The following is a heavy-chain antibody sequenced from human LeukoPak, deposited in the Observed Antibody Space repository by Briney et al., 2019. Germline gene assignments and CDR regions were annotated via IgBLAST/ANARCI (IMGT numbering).Heavy chain of an antibody. J-gene: IGHJ4*02. CDR3: AKALEQETVIALDS. Sequence: GGSLRLSCAASGFTFSTYAMSWARQAPGKGLEWVSAISGSGGSTYYADSVKGRFTISRDNSKNTLYLQMNSLRAEDTSIYFCAKALEQETVIALDSWGQGTLVTVSS. CDR1: GFTFSTYA. D-gene: IGHD6-13*01. V-gene: IGHV3-23*01. CDR2: ISGSGGST.